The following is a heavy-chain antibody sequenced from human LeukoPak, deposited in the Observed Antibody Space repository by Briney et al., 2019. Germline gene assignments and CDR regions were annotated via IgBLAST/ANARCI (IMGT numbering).Heavy chain of an antibody. Sequence: PGGSLRLSCAASGFTFSSDDMHWVRQATGRGLEWVSGIGTVGDTYYAGSVKGRFTISRENAKNSLYLQMNSLRVGDTAVYYCARGGGIGFDYWGQGILVTVSS. D-gene: IGHD3-16*01. CDR3: ARGGGIGFDY. CDR1: GFTFSSDD. CDR2: IGTVGDT. J-gene: IGHJ4*02. V-gene: IGHV3-13*01.